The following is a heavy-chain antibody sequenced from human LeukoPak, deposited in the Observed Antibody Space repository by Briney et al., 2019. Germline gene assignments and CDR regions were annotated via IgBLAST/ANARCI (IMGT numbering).Heavy chain of an antibody. D-gene: IGHD3-10*01. CDR2: IYTSGSI. CDR1: GGSISSGRYY. J-gene: IGHJ5*02. Sequence: PSQTLSLTCTVSGGSISSGRYYWSWIRQPAGKGLEWIGRIYTSGSINYNSSLKSRATISLDTSKNQFSLKLSPVTAADTDVYYCARELILVRAVSYNWLDPWGQGTLVTVSS. CDR3: ARELILVRAVSYNWLDP. V-gene: IGHV4-61*02.